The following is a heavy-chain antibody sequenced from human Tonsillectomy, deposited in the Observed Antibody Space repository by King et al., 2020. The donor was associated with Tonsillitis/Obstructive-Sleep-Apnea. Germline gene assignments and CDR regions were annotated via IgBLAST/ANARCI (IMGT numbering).Heavy chain of an antibody. V-gene: IGHV3-30*18. CDR2: ISYDGSNK. J-gene: IGHJ6*02. CDR3: AKDEGYSSGWGFYYYYYGMDV. CDR1: GFTFSSYG. D-gene: IGHD6-19*01. Sequence: VQLVESGGGVVQPGRSLRLSCAASGFTFSSYGMHWVRQAPGKGLEWVAVISYDGSNKYYADSVKGRFTISRDNSKNTLYLQMNSLRAEDTAVYYWAKDEGYSSGWGFYYYYYGMDVWGQGTTVTVSS.